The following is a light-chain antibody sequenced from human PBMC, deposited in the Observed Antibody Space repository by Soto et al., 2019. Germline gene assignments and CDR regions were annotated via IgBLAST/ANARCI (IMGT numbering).Light chain of an antibody. V-gene: IGKV4-1*01. CDR1: QSVLYSANNKNY. CDR2: WAS. J-gene: IGKJ5*01. Sequence: DIVMTQSPDSLAVSLGERATINCKSSQSVLYSANNKNYLAWYQQKPGQPPKLLIYWASIRESGVPDRFSGSGSGTDFTLTISSLQAEDVAVYYCQQYYTNPITFGHGTRLEIK. CDR3: QQYYTNPIT.